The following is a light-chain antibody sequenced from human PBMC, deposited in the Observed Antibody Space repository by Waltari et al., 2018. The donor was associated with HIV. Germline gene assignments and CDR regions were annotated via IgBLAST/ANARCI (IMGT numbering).Light chain of an antibody. Sequence: SVLTQPPSVSGAPGQNVTVSCTGSSSNIRTNYDVHWYQFPPGEVPKPLIYGSTIRTVGLAGGFADTGSGSSASLAIAGLQAADEADYYCQSDDSPGNGGVFGGGTRVTV. CDR3: QSDDSPGNGGV. V-gene: IGLV1-40*01. J-gene: IGLJ2*01. CDR1: SSNIRTNYD. CDR2: GST.